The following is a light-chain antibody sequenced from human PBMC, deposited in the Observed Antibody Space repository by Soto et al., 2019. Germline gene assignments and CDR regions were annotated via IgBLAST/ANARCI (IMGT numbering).Light chain of an antibody. J-gene: IGKJ5*01. CDR3: QQRRNWLHT. Sequence: EIVLTQSPATLSLSPGERATLSCRASQSVSSYLAWYQQKPGQAPRLLIYDASNRATGIPARFSGSGSGTDFTLTISSLEPEDFAVYYCQQRRNWLHTFGQGTRLEIK. CDR2: DAS. CDR1: QSVSSY. V-gene: IGKV3-11*01.